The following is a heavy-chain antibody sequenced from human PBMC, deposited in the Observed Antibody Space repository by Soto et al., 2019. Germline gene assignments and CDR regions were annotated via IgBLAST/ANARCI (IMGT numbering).Heavy chain of an antibody. Sequence: ASVKVSCKASGYTFTGYYMHWVRQAPGQGLEWMGWINPNRGGTNYAQKFQGWVTMTRDTSISTAYMELSRLRSDDTAVYYCARDSGSPGYGMDAWGQGTTVTVSS. CDR2: INPNRGGT. CDR1: GYTFTGYY. CDR3: ARDSGSPGYGMDA. D-gene: IGHD1-26*01. V-gene: IGHV1-2*04. J-gene: IGHJ6*02.